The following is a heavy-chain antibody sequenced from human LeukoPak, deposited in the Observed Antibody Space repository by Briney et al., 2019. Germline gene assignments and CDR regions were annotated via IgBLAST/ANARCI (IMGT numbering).Heavy chain of an antibody. CDR3: ARGPFSGYSSSWYSNYYYYYGMDV. CDR2: IYYTGST. Sequence: SETLSLTCTVSGGSISSGDYYWSWIRQPPGKGLEWIGYIYYTGSTYYNPSLKSRVTISVDTSKNQFSLKLSSVTAADTAVYYCARGPFSGYSSSWYSNYYYYYGMDVWGQGTTVTVSS. D-gene: IGHD6-13*01. J-gene: IGHJ6*02. V-gene: IGHV4-30-4*01. CDR1: GGSISSGDYY.